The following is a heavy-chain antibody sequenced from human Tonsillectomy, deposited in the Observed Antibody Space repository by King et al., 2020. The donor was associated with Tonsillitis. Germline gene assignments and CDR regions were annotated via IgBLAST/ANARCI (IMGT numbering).Heavy chain of an antibody. Sequence: QLQESGPGLVKPSETLSLTCTVSGGSISSYYWSWIRQPPGKGLEWIGYIYYSGSTNYNPSLKSRVTISVDTSKNQFSLKLSSVTAADTAVYYCARLAVVTANWYFELWGRGALVTVSS. J-gene: IGHJ2*01. CDR3: ARLAVVTANWYFEL. V-gene: IGHV4-59*08. CDR1: GGSISSYY. CDR2: IYYSGST. D-gene: IGHD4-23*01.